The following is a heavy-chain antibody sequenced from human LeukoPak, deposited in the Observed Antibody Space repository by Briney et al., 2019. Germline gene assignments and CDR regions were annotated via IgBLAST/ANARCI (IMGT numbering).Heavy chain of an antibody. V-gene: IGHV4-59*12. D-gene: IGHD3-10*02. CDR1: GGSISSYY. Sequence: PSETLSLTCTVSGGSISSYYWSWIRQPPGKGLEWIGSIYYSGSTSYNPSLKSRVTISVDTSKNQFSLKLSSVTAADTAVYYCARVPLGLFGEFLNFDYWGQGTLVTVSS. CDR3: ARVPLGLFGEFLNFDY. CDR2: IYYSGST. J-gene: IGHJ4*02.